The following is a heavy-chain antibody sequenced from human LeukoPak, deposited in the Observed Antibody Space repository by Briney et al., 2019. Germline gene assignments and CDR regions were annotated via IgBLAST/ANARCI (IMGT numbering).Heavy chain of an antibody. J-gene: IGHJ5*02. CDR1: GGSISSSSYY. CDR3: ARHGGYCSSTSCFYNWFDP. CDR2: IYYSGST. D-gene: IGHD2-2*01. V-gene: IGHV4-39*01. Sequence: SETLSLTCTVSGGSISSSSYYWGWIRQPPGKGLEWIGSIYYSGSTYYNPSLKSRVTISVDTSKNQFSLKLSSVTAADTAVYYCARHGGYCSSTSCFYNWFDPWGQGTLVTVSS.